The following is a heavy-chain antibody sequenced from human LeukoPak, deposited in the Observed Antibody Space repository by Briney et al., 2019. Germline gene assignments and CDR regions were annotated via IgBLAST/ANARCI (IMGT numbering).Heavy chain of an antibody. D-gene: IGHD6-13*01. CDR3: ARLSSSWYTYYYYYYMDV. CDR1: GGSISSSSYY. V-gene: IGHV4-39*07. J-gene: IGHJ6*03. Sequence: SETLSLTCTVSGGSISSSSYYWGWIRQPPGKGLEWIGEINHSGSTNYNPSLKSRVTISVDTSKNQFSLKLSSVTAADTAVYYCARLSSSWYTYYYYYYMDVWGKGTTVTISS. CDR2: INHSGST.